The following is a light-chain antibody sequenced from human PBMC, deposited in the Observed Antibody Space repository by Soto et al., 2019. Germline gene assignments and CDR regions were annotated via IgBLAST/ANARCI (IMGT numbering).Light chain of an antibody. J-gene: IGKJ4*01. CDR3: QQYNNWPPLT. CDR2: GAS. V-gene: IGKV3-15*01. Sequence: EIVMTQSPATLSVSPGERATLSCRASQSVSSNLAWYQQKPGQAPRLLIYGASTRATGIPARFSGSGSGTEFTLTISSLQSEDFAVESCQQYNNWPPLTFGGGTKVEIK. CDR1: QSVSSN.